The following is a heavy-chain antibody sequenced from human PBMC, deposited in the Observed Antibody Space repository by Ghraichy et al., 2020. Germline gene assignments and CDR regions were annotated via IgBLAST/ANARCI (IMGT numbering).Heavy chain of an antibody. CDR2: ISGSGGTT. CDR1: GFIFGSYA. Sequence: LSLTCAASGFIFGSYAMSWVRQAPGRGLEWASGISGSGGTTHYADSVKGRFTISRDNSKNTLYLQMNSLTDEDTAVYYCAKERGTGWPLDYWGQGTLVTVSS. CDR3: AKERGTGWPLDY. J-gene: IGHJ4*02. V-gene: IGHV3-23*01. D-gene: IGHD6-19*01.